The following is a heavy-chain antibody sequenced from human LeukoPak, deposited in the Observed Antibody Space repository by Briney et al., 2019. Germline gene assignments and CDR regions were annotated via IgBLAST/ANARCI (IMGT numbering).Heavy chain of an antibody. Sequence: ASVKVSCKASGYTFTSYGISWVRQAPGQGLEWMGWISAYNGNTNYAQKLQGRVTMTTDTSTSTAYKELRSLRSDDTAVYYCARAAGDTAMVRTYYFDYWGQGTLVTVSS. CDR3: ARAAGDTAMVRTYYFDY. CDR1: GYTFTSYG. D-gene: IGHD5-18*01. CDR2: ISAYNGNT. J-gene: IGHJ4*02. V-gene: IGHV1-18*01.